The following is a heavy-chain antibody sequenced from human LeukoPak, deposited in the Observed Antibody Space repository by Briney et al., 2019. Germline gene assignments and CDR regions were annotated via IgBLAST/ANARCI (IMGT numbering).Heavy chain of an antibody. J-gene: IGHJ4*02. V-gene: IGHV3-21*01. D-gene: IGHD4-17*01. Sequence: GGSLRLSCAASGFTFSSYSMNWVRQAPGKGLEWVSSISTTSSFIYYADSVKGRLTVSRDYAKNSLFLQMTSLRAEDTAVYYCARVAYGDYYFDYWGQGTLVTVSS. CDR3: ARVAYGDYYFDY. CDR2: ISTTSSFI. CDR1: GFTFSSYS.